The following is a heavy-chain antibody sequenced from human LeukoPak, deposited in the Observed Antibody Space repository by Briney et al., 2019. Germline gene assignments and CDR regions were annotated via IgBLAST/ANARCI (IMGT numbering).Heavy chain of an antibody. D-gene: IGHD3-9*01. CDR1: GGSFSGYY. CDR2: INHSGST. J-gene: IGHJ4*02. Sequence: PSETLSLTCAVYGGSFSGYYWSWIRQPPGKGLEWIGEINHSGSTNYNPSLKRRVTISVDTSKNQYSLKLSSVTAAVTAVYYCARGRAYYDMLTGYYSPRLDYWGQGTLVTVSS. CDR3: ARGRAYYDMLTGYYSPRLDY. V-gene: IGHV4-34*01.